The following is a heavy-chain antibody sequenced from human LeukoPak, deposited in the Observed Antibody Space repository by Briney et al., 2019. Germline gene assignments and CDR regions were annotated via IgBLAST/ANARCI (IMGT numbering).Heavy chain of an antibody. CDR1: GGTFSSYA. V-gene: IGHV1-69*13. CDR3: ARGSGSYSGYYYYYMDV. J-gene: IGHJ6*03. Sequence: ASVKVSCKASGGTFSSYAISWVRQAPGQGLEWMGGIIPIFGTANYAQKFQGRVTITADESTSTAYMEPSSLRSEDTAVYYCARGSGSYSGYYYYYMDVWGKGTTVTISS. D-gene: IGHD1-26*01. CDR2: IIPIFGTA.